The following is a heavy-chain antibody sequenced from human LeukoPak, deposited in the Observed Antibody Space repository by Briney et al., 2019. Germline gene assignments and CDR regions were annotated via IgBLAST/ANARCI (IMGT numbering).Heavy chain of an antibody. CDR1: GGSISSGVHS. Sequence: SETLSLTCAVSGGSISSGVHSWNWIRQPPGKGLEWIGYISHSGGTYYNPSLKSRVTISVDTSKNQVSLKLSSVTAADTAVYYCARKDGDYWGQGILVTVSS. V-gene: IGHV4-30-2*02. D-gene: IGHD2-15*01. CDR3: ARKDGDY. J-gene: IGHJ4*02. CDR2: ISHSGGT.